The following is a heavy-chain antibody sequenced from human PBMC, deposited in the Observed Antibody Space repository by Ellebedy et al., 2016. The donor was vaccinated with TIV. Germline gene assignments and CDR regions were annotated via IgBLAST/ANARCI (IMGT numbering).Heavy chain of an antibody. CDR3: ARASSGAYVFHFDY. J-gene: IGHJ4*02. CDR1: GFTFSSYW. CDR2: MKHDGSES. D-gene: IGHD6-19*01. V-gene: IGHV3-7*01. Sequence: GESLKISCAASGFTFSSYWMSWVRQAPGKGLEWVTSMKHDGSESYYVDSVKGRFTISRDNAKNSPYLQMNSLRAEDTAVYYCARASSGAYVFHFDYWGQGTLVTVSS.